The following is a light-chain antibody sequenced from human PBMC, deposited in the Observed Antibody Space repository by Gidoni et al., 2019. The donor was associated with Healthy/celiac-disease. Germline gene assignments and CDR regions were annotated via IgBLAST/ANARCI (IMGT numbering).Light chain of an antibody. Sequence: IVMTQSPATLSVSPGETATLSCRASQSFSTNLAWYQQKPGQAPRLLIYDASTRATGIPARFSGSASGSEFTLTISSLQSEDFAVYYCQQYNSWPPLTFGGXTKVEIK. J-gene: IGKJ4*01. CDR2: DAS. CDR1: QSFSTN. V-gene: IGKV3-15*01. CDR3: QQYNSWPPLT.